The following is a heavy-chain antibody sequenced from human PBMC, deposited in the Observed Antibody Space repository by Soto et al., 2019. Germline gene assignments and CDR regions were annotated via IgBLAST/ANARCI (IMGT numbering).Heavy chain of an antibody. D-gene: IGHD3-16*02. CDR2: ISSSGSTI. CDR1: GFTFSSYE. J-gene: IGHJ4*02. Sequence: PGGSLRLSCAASGFTFSSYEMNWVCQAPGKGLEWVSYISSSGSTIYYADSVKGRFTISRDNAKNSLYLQMNSLRAEDTAVYYCARGQDICGSYRYNGVDYWGQGTLVTVYS. V-gene: IGHV3-48*03. CDR3: ARGQDICGSYRYNGVDY.